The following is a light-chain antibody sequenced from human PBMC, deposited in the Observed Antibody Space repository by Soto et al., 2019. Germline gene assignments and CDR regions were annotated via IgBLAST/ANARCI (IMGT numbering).Light chain of an antibody. CDR3: QQYYSTPLT. Sequence: DIGMTQSPDSLAVSLGERXTINCKSSQSVLYTSNNKNYLAWYQQKPGQPPNXIIYWASTRESGVPDRFGGSGSGTDFTLTISSLQAEDVAVYYCQQYYSTPLTFGGGTKVDIK. J-gene: IGKJ4*01. V-gene: IGKV4-1*01. CDR1: QSVLYTSNNKNY. CDR2: WAS.